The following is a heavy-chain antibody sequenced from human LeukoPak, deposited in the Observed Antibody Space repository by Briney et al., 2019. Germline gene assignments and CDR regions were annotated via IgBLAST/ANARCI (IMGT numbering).Heavy chain of an antibody. D-gene: IGHD4-17*01. Sequence: GASVKVSCKASGGTFSSYAISWVRQAPGQGLEWMGGIIPIFGTANYAQKFQGRVTITPDESTSTAYMELSSLRSEDTAVYYCARSAVTTGWWYYGMDVWGQGTTVTVSS. V-gene: IGHV1-69*01. J-gene: IGHJ6*02. CDR3: ARSAVTTGWWYYGMDV. CDR2: IIPIFGTA. CDR1: GGTFSSYA.